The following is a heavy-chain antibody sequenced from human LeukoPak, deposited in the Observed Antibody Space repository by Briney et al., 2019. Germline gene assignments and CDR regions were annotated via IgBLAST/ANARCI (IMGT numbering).Heavy chain of an antibody. Sequence: GGSLRLSCAASGFTFTSHALEWVSVISGSGGTTYYADSVKGRFTISRDNSKNTLYLQMNSLRAEDTAVYYCAKNSPSSGTYYYYYYMDVWGKGTTVTVSS. CDR1: GFTFTSHA. V-gene: IGHV3-23*01. D-gene: IGHD1-26*01. CDR2: ISGSGGTT. CDR3: AKNSPSSGTYYYYYYMDV. J-gene: IGHJ6*03.